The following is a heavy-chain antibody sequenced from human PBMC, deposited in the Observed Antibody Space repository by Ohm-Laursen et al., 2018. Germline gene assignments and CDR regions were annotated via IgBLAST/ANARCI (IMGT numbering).Heavy chain of an antibody. J-gene: IGHJ4*02. CDR2: IYGNDEK. CDR1: GFSLTTSGVA. Sequence: TQTLTLTYTFSGFSLTTSGVAVGWIRQPPGKALEWLALIYGNDEKRYSPSLKSRLTITKDTSKNQVVLTVTNMDPMDTATYYCAHRRSSTFDYWGQGTLVTVSS. V-gene: IGHV2-5*01. CDR3: AHRRSSTFDY.